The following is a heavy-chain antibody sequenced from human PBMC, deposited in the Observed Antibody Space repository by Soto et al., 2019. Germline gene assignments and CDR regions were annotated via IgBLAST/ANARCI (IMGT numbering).Heavy chain of an antibody. V-gene: IGHV1-3*01. J-gene: IGHJ6*02. D-gene: IGHD1-26*01. CDR1: GYTFTTYA. CDR3: GRSVVGATGEILYNAMDG. CDR2: INPASGHT. Sequence: QVQLVQSGAAVKKPGASVKVSCKASGYTFTTYALHWVRQAPGQRPEWMGWINPASGHTKYSKKFQDRVTITRDTSASTGYMELSSLRSEDTAVYYCGRSVVGATGEILYNAMDGWGQGTTVTVSS.